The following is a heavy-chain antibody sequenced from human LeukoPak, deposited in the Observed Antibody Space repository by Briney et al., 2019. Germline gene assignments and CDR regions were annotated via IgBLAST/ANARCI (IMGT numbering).Heavy chain of an antibody. CDR3: ARVRLGELSLVNYFDY. CDR2: INSDGRIT. CDR1: GFTFSDYW. J-gene: IGHJ4*02. Sequence: GGSLRLSCAASGFTFSDYWMHWVRQAPGKGLVGVSRINSDGRITSYADSVKGRFTISRDNAKNTLYLQMNSLRAEDTAVYYCARVRLGELSLVNYFDYWGQGTLVTVSS. D-gene: IGHD3-16*02. V-gene: IGHV3-74*01.